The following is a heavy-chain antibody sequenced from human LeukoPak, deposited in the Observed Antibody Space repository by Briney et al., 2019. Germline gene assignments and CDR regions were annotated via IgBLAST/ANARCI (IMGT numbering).Heavy chain of an antibody. J-gene: IGHJ4*02. CDR3: AGAPAGSLNWLSPLDY. CDR2: IYASGST. D-gene: IGHD2-2*01. V-gene: IGHV4-61*02. CDR1: GYSISSGYY. Sequence: PSETLSLTCAVSGYSISSGYYWSWVRQPAGKGLEWIGRIYASGSTNYNPSLKSRVTISVDTSKNQLSLKLTSVTAADTAVYYCAGAPAGSLNWLSPLDYWGQGTLVTVSS.